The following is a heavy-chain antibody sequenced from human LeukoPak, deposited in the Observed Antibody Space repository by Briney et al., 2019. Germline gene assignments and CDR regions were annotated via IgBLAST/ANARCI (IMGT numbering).Heavy chain of an antibody. CDR2: IYTSGST. J-gene: IGHJ4*02. D-gene: IGHD3-22*01. CDR1: GGSISSYY. Sequence: PSETLSLTCTVSGGSISSYYWNWIRQPAGKGLEWIGRIYTSGSTNYNPSLKSRVTMSVDTSKNQFSLRLTSVTAADTAVYYCARSYYERGFDYWGQGTLVTVSS. V-gene: IGHV4-4*07. CDR3: ARSYYERGFDY.